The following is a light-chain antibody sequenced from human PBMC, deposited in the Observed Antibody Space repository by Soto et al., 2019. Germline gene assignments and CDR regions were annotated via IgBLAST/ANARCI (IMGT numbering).Light chain of an antibody. J-gene: IGKJ1*01. CDR1: QSVRSSY. V-gene: IGKV3-20*01. CDR2: GAS. CDR3: QQYGNSTIT. Sequence: ETVLTQSPGTLSVSPGERATLSCRASQSVRSSYLAWYQQKPGQAPRLLMSGASSRATGIPDRFSVSGSGTDFTLTVSRLQTEDFALYYCQQYGNSTITFGQGTKVDIK.